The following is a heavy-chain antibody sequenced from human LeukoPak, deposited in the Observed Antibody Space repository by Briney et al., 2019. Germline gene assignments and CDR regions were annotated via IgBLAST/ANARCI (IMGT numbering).Heavy chain of an antibody. V-gene: IGHV3-21*01. CDR1: GFTFSSYS. Sequence: GGSLRLSCAASGFTFSSYSMNWVRQAPGKGLEWVSSISSSSSYIYYADSVKGRFTISRGNAKNSLYLQMNSLRAEDTAVYYCARDSGYSSGWYYFDYWGQGTLVTVSS. CDR2: ISSSSSYI. CDR3: ARDSGYSSGWYYFDY. D-gene: IGHD6-19*01. J-gene: IGHJ4*02.